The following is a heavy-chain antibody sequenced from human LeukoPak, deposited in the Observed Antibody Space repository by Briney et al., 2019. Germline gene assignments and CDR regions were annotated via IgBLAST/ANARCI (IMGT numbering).Heavy chain of an antibody. CDR2: ISSSSSTI. J-gene: IGHJ4*02. CDR1: GFTFSSYS. Sequence: GGSLRLSCAASGFTFSSYSMNWVRQAPGKGLEWVSYISSSSSTIYYADSVKGRFTISRDNAKNSLYLQMNSLRAEDTAVYYCARDPRSGWYELEGWGQGTLVTVSS. D-gene: IGHD6-19*01. V-gene: IGHV3-48*01. CDR3: ARDPRSGWYELEG.